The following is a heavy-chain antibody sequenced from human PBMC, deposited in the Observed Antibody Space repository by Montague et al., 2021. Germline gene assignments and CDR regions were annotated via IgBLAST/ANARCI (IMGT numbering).Heavy chain of an antibody. CDR3: GRDYWGSIDY. J-gene: IGHJ4*01. Sequence: SETLSLTCGVSGGSVNGYDWSWIRQPPGKGLEWIGYMRSSGSPNYNPSFKSRLAISIDRSRNQFSLELSFVTAADTAIYFCGRDYWGSIDYWGQGILVTVSS. D-gene: IGHD7-27*01. CDR1: GGSVNGYD. CDR2: MRSSGSP. V-gene: IGHV4-59*02.